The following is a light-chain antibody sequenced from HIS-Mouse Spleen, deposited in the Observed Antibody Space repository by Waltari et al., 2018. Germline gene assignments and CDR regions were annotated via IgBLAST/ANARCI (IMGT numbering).Light chain of an antibody. CDR2: EDS. Sequence: SYELTQPPSVSVSPGQPARIPCSGDALPKKYAYWYQQNSGQAPVLVIYEDSKRPSGIPERFSGSSSGTMATLTISGAQVEDEADYYCYSTDSSGNHRVFGGGTKLTVL. CDR1: ALPKKY. V-gene: IGLV3-10*01. J-gene: IGLJ2*01. CDR3: YSTDSSGNHRV.